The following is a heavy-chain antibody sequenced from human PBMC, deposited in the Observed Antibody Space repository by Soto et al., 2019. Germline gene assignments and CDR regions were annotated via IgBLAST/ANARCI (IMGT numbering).Heavy chain of an antibody. Sequence: GGSLRLSCAASGFSFSSYAMSWFRQAPGKGLEWVSAISGSGGSTYYADSVKGRFTIARDNSKNTLYLQMNSLRAEDTAVYCCAKYEYYGDNPARFDPWGQGTLVTVSS. CDR2: ISGSGGST. CDR1: GFSFSSYA. V-gene: IGHV3-23*01. CDR3: AKYEYYGDNPARFDP. D-gene: IGHD4-17*01. J-gene: IGHJ5*02.